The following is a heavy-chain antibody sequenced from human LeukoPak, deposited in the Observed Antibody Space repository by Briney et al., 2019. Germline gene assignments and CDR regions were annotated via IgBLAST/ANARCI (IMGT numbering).Heavy chain of an antibody. D-gene: IGHD6-19*01. Sequence: SETLSLTCTVSGGSISSSSYYWGWIRQPPGKGLEWIGSIYYSGSTYYNPSLKSRVTISVDTSKNQFSLKLSSVTAADTAVYYCARGSSGWPSVTPLDYWGQGTLVTVSS. J-gene: IGHJ4*02. CDR1: GGSISSSSYY. CDR3: ARGSSGWPSVTPLDY. V-gene: IGHV4-39*07. CDR2: IYYSGST.